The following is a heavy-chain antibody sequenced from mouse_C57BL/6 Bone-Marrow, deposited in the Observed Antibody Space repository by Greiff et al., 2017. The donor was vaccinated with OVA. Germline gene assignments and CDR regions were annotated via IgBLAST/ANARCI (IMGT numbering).Heavy chain of an antibody. CDR3: ARLIYGNYEGWYFDV. CDR2: IYPGSGST. Sequence: QVQLQQPGAELVKPGASVKMSCKASGYTFTSYWITWVKQRPGQGLEWIGDIYPGSGSTNYNEKFKSKATLTVDTSSSTAYMQLSSLTSEDSAVYYCARLIYGNYEGWYFDVWGTGTTVTVSS. CDR1: GYTFTSYW. D-gene: IGHD2-1*01. J-gene: IGHJ1*03. V-gene: IGHV1-55*01.